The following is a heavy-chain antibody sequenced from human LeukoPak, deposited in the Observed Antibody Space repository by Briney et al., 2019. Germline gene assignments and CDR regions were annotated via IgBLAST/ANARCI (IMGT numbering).Heavy chain of an antibody. CDR2: ISSSGSTI. CDR3: ARSRSYYPADY. Sequence: PGGSLRLSCAASGFTFSSYEMNWVRQAPGKGLEWVSYISSSGSTIYYADSVKGRFTISRDDAKNSLYLQMNSLRAEDAAVYYCARSRSYYPADYWGQGTPVTVSS. J-gene: IGHJ4*02. D-gene: IGHD1-26*01. V-gene: IGHV3-48*03. CDR1: GFTFSSYE.